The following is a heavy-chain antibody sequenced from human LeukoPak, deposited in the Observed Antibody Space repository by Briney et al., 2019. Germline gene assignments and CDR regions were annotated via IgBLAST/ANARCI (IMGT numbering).Heavy chain of an antibody. V-gene: IGHV3-30*18. J-gene: IGHJ4*02. CDR3: AKVGAGSDFDY. CDR1: GFTFSSYG. CDR2: ISYGGSNK. D-gene: IGHD3-10*01. Sequence: GGSLRLSCAASGFTFSSYGMHWVRQAPGKGLEWVAVISYGGSNKYYADSVKGRFTISRDNSKNTLYLQMNSLRAEDTAVYYCAKVGAGSDFDYWGQGTLVTVSS.